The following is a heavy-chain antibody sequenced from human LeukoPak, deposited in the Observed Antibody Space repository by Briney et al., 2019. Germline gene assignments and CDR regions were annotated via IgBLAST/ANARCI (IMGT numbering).Heavy chain of an antibody. J-gene: IGHJ4*02. V-gene: IGHV3-21*01. D-gene: IGHD5-18*01. CDR3: ARGRYNYGYIYDY. Sequence: SGGSLRLSCAASGFTFSSYWMSWVRQAPGKGLEWVSSISSSSIYTYYADSVKGRFTISRDNAKNSLYLQMNSLRAEDTAVYYCARGRYNYGYIYDYWGQGTLVTVSS. CDR1: GFTFSSYW. CDR2: ISSSSIYT.